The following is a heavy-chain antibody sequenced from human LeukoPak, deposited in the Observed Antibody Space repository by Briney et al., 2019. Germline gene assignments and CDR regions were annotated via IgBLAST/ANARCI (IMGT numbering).Heavy chain of an antibody. Sequence: GGSLRLSCAASGFTLSSYAMSWVRQAPGKGLQWVSGVSSSGGSTYYVDSVKGRFTISTDNSKNTLYLQMNSLRAEDTAVYYCARSLSSRFSGPRRPYYFDSWGQGTLVTVSS. CDR3: ARSLSSRFSGPRRPYYFDS. CDR2: VSSSGGST. D-gene: IGHD3-16*02. J-gene: IGHJ4*02. CDR1: GFTLSSYA. V-gene: IGHV3-23*01.